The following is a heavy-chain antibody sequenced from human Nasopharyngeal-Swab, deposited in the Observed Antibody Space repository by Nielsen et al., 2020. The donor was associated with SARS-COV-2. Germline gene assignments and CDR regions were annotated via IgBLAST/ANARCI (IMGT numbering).Heavy chain of an antibody. CDR1: GGTFSSYA. Sequence: SVKVSCKASGGTFSSYAISWVRQAPGQGLEWMGGIIPIFGTANYAQKFQGRVTITADESTSTVYMELSSLRSEDTAVYYCARDRVNTVTTVEPPFWKGYYYYGMDVWGQGTTVTVSS. D-gene: IGHD4-17*01. V-gene: IGHV1-69*13. CDR2: IIPIFGTA. J-gene: IGHJ6*02. CDR3: ARDRVNTVTTVEPPFWKGYYYYGMDV.